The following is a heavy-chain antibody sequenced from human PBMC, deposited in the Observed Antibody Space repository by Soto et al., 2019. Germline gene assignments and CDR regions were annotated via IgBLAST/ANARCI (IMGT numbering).Heavy chain of an antibody. J-gene: IGHJ3*02. CDR1: GFTFGDYG. CDR2: ITWNSGNI. CDR3: LKDRVTLLFGLVYHSANI. V-gene: IGHV3-9*01. Sequence: EVQLVESGGGLVQPGRSLRLSCVASGFTFGDYGMHWVRQAPGRGSEWVSGITWNSGNIAYGETVKGRCSISRDKSKISLYQQMSSRTAKDTSLYSCLKDRVTLLFGLVYHSANIWGHGTTVIVSS. D-gene: IGHD3-3*01.